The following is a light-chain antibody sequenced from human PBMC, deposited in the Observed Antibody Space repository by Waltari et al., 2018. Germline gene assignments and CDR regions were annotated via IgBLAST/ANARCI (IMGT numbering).Light chain of an antibody. Sequence: DIVMTQSPDSLAVSLGERATINCKSSQRVLYAPNNKNYLAWYQQKPGQPPKRLIYWASTRESGVPDRFSGSGSGTDFTLTISSLQAEDVAVYYCQQYYSTPGWTFGQGTKVEIK. CDR2: WAS. J-gene: IGKJ1*01. CDR1: QRVLYAPNNKNY. CDR3: QQYYSTPGWT. V-gene: IGKV4-1*01.